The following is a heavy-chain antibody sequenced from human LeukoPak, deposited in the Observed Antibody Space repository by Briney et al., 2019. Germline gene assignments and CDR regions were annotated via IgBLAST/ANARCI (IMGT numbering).Heavy chain of an antibody. D-gene: IGHD2-8*02. Sequence: GGSLRLSCAASGFTFSSYAMSWVRQAPRKGLEWVSAISGSGGTTYYADSVKGRFTISRDNSKNTLYLQMNSLRAEDTAIYYCAKGSATWSYYFDYWGQGTLVTVSS. J-gene: IGHJ4*02. CDR1: GFTFSSYA. CDR2: ISGSGGTT. CDR3: AKGSATWSYYFDY. V-gene: IGHV3-23*01.